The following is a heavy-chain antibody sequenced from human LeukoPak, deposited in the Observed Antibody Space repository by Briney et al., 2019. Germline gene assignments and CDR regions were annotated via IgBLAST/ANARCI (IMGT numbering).Heavy chain of an antibody. Sequence: GASVKVSCKASGYTFTSYYMHWVRQAPGQGLEWMGIINPSGGSTSYAQKFQGRVTMTRDTSTSTVYMELSSLRSEDTAVYYCARDLILGYCSSTSCYAPRRFDPWGQGTLVTVSS. CDR1: GYTFTSYY. D-gene: IGHD2-2*01. J-gene: IGHJ5*02. V-gene: IGHV1-46*01. CDR2: INPSGGST. CDR3: ARDLILGYCSSTSCYAPRRFDP.